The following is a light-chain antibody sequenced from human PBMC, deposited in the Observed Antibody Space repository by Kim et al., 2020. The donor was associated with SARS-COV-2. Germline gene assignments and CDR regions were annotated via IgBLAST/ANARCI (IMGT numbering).Light chain of an antibody. CDR1: SSYVGSYDY. CDR2: DVR. Sequence: QSALTQPRSVSGSPGQSVTISCTKTSSYVGSYDYVSWYQQYPGKAPKLIIYDVRKRPSGVPGRFSGSKSGDTASLTISELQAEDEADYYCCSYVGDYTWMFGGGTKVTVL. J-gene: IGLJ3*02. CDR3: CSYVGDYTWM. V-gene: IGLV2-11*01.